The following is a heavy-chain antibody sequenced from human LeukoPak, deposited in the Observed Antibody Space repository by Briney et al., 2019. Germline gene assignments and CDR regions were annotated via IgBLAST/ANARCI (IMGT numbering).Heavy chain of an antibody. CDR3: ARDQEGFDY. CDR1: GYTFTGNY. CDR2: IYPRDGST. Sequence: GASVKVSCKASGYTFTGNYIHWVRQAPGQGLEWMGMIYPRDGSTSYAQKFQGRVTVTRDTSTSTVHMELGGLRSEDTAVYYCARDQEGFDYWGQGTLVTVSS. J-gene: IGHJ4*02. V-gene: IGHV1-46*01.